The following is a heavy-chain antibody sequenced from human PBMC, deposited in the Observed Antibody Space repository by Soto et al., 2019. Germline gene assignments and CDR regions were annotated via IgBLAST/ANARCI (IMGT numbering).Heavy chain of an antibody. J-gene: IGHJ4*02. V-gene: IGHV3-23*01. CDR1: GFTFNYYD. CDR2: ISDTGRDT. Sequence: EAQLLESGGGLVQPGGSLRLSCVASGFTFNYYDVTWVRRAPGKGLDWVSTISDTGRDTYFGDSVRGRFSISRDKSRNAVYLQMHSLTVDDTALYYCATSSERLSLVTLGGLIPLGFGYWGQGILVTVSS. CDR3: ATSSERLSLVTLGGLIPLGFGY. D-gene: IGHD3-16*01.